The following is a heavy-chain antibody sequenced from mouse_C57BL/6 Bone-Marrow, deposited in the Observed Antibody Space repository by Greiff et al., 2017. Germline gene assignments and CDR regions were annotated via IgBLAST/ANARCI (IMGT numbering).Heavy chain of an antibody. J-gene: IGHJ1*03. CDR3: TRDPHYYGSSYGYWYVDV. CDR2: ISSGGDYI. V-gene: IGHV5-9-1*02. CDR1: GFTFSSYA. Sequence: EVNVVESGEGLVKPGGSLKLSCAASGFTFSSYAMSWVRQTPEKRLEWVAYISSGGDYIYYADTVKGRFTISRDNARNTLYLQMSSLKSEDTAMYYCTRDPHYYGSSYGYWYVDVWGTGTTVTVSS. D-gene: IGHD1-1*01.